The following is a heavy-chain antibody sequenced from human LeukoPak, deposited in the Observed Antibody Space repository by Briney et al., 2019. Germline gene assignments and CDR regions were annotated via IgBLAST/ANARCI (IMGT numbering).Heavy chain of an antibody. D-gene: IGHD3-10*01. Sequence: PSETLSLTCAVSGYSIGSGYYWGWIRQPPGKGLEWIGSVYRRGSTYYTPSLKSRATISLDTSKNQFSLKLSSVTAADTAVYYCARHSRIRITMVRGVIRGFDPWGQGTLVTVSS. CDR2: VYRRGST. CDR1: GYSIGSGYY. V-gene: IGHV4-38-2*01. CDR3: ARHSRIRITMVRGVIRGFDP. J-gene: IGHJ5*02.